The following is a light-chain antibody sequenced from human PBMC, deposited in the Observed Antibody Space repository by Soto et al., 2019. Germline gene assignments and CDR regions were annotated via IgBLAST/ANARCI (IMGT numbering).Light chain of an antibody. CDR2: KAS. V-gene: IGKV1-5*03. J-gene: IGKJ4*01. Sequence: DIQMTQSPSTLSASVGDRVIITCRASQSISSWVAWYQQKPGKAPKLLISKASSLESGVPSRFSGSGSGTEFTLTISSLQPDDFATYYCQQYNSFLTFGGGTKVEIK. CDR1: QSISSW. CDR3: QQYNSFLT.